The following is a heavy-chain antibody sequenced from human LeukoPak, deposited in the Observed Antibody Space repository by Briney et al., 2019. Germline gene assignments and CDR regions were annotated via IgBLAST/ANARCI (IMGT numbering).Heavy chain of an antibody. CDR1: GYTFTSYG. Sequence: VASVKVSCKASGYTFTSYGISWVRQAPGQGLEWMGWISAYNGNTNYAQKLQGRVTMTTDTSTSTAYMELRSLRSDDTAVYYCARGSSSWYLHDAFDIWGQGTMVTVSS. V-gene: IGHV1-18*01. CDR2: ISAYNGNT. D-gene: IGHD6-13*01. J-gene: IGHJ3*02. CDR3: ARGSSSWYLHDAFDI.